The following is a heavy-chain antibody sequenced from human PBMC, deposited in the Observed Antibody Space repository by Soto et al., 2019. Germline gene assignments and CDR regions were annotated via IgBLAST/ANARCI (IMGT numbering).Heavy chain of an antibody. Sequence: GASVKVSCKTSGYTFISYDINWVRQASGQGLEWMGWVNPNSGNTGYAQKFQGRVTMTRNTSISTASMELSGLNSEDTAVYYCARALNRHVHMDVWGQGTTVTVSS. D-gene: IGHD3-10*02. J-gene: IGHJ6*02. CDR2: VNPNSGNT. CDR3: ARALNRHVHMDV. V-gene: IGHV1-8*01. CDR1: GYTFISYD.